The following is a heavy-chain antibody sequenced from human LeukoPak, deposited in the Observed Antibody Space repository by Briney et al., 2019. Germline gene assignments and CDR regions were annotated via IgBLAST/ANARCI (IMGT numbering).Heavy chain of an antibody. CDR3: AVTYDFWSGSIDY. Sequence: SETLSLTCTVSGGSISSGSYYWSWIRQPAGKGLEWIGRIYTSGSTNYNPSLKSRVTMSVDTSKNQFSLKLSSVTAADTAVYYCAVTYDFWSGSIDYWGQGTLVTVSS. D-gene: IGHD3-3*01. CDR2: IYTSGST. V-gene: IGHV4-61*02. J-gene: IGHJ4*02. CDR1: GGSISSGSYY.